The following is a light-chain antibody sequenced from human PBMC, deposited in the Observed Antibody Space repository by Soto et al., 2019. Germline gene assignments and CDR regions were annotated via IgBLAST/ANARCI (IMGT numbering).Light chain of an antibody. CDR3: CSYAGSRTYV. J-gene: IGLJ1*01. V-gene: IGLV2-23*01. CDR1: SSDVGSYSL. Sequence: VLTQPASVSGSPGQSITISCTGTSSDVGSYSLVSWYQQHPGKAPKVMIYEASKRPSGVSNRFSASKSGNTASLTISGLQAEDEADYYCCSYAGSRTYVFGTGTKVTVL. CDR2: EAS.